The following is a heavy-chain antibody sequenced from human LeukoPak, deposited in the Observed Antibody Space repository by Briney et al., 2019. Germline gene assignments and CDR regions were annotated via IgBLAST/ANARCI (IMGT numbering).Heavy chain of an antibody. CDR3: ARGGKEWYYYYYGMDV. D-gene: IGHD3-3*01. CDR2: IYTSGST. CDR1: GGSISSYY. V-gene: IGHV4-4*07. Sequence: SETLSLTCTVSGGSISSYYWSWIRQAAGKGLEWVGRIYTSGSTNYNPSLKSRVTMPVDTSKNQFPLQPSSVPAADTAVYYCARGGKEWYYYYYGMDVWGQGTTVTVSS. J-gene: IGHJ6*02.